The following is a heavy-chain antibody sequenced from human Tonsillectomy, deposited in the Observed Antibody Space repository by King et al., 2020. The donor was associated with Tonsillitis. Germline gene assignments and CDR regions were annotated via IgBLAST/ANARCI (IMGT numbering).Heavy chain of an antibody. CDR2: ISWDGGST. CDR3: AKAGRDGYNLIDY. D-gene: IGHD5-24*01. V-gene: IGHV3-43*01. J-gene: IGHJ4*02. Sequence: VQLVESGGVVVQPGGSLRLSCAASGFTFGDYTMHWVRQAPGKGLEWVSLISWDGGSTYYADSVKGRFTISRDNSKNSLYLQMNSLRTEDTALYYCAKAGRDGYNLIDYWGQGTLVTVSS. CDR1: GFTFGDYT.